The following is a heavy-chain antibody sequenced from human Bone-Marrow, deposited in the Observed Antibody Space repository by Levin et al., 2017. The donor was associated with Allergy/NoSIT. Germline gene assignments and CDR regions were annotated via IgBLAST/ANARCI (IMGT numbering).Heavy chain of an antibody. D-gene: IGHD2-2*01. CDR1: GFTFSSYA. CDR2: ISGSGGST. CDR3: AKISTNQLLSTLGMYYYYYYYMDV. Sequence: GGSLRLSCAASGFTFSSYAMSWVRQAPGKGLEWVSAISGSGGSTYYADSVKGRFTISRDNSKNTLYLQMNSLRAEDTAVYYCAKISTNQLLSTLGMYYYYYYYMDVWGKGTTVTVSS. V-gene: IGHV3-23*01. J-gene: IGHJ6*03.